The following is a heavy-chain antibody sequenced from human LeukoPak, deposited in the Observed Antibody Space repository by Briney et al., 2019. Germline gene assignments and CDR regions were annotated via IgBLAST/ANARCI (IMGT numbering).Heavy chain of an antibody. Sequence: GGSLRLSCAASGFTFSSYSMNWVRHAPGKGLEWVSYISSSSSTIYYADSVKGRFTISRDNAKNSLYLQMNSLRAEDTAVYYCARDVSDYGDYAFDIWGQGTMVTVSS. CDR1: GFTFSSYS. J-gene: IGHJ3*02. CDR3: ARDVSDYGDYAFDI. CDR2: ISSSSSTI. D-gene: IGHD4-17*01. V-gene: IGHV3-48*01.